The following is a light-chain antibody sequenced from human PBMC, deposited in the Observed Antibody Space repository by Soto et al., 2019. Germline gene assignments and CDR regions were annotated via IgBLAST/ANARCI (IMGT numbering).Light chain of an antibody. CDR1: SSDVGGYNY. V-gene: IGLV2-14*01. CDR2: DVS. J-gene: IGLJ2*01. CDR3: SSSTSSSTVV. Sequence: QSALTQPASVSGSPGQSITISCTGTSSDVGGYNYVSWYQQHPGKAPKLMIYDVSNRPSGVSNRFSGSKSGNTASLTISGHQAEDEADYYCSSSTSSSTVVFGGGTKVTVL.